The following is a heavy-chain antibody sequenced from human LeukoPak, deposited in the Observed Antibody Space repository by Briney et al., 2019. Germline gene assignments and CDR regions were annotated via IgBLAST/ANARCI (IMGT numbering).Heavy chain of an antibody. CDR1: GFTFGDYA. CDR2: INHTGGT. J-gene: IGHJ4*02. CDR3: ARGGVLLWFGELLSPETFDY. D-gene: IGHD3-10*01. V-gene: IGHV4-34*01. Sequence: GSLRLSCTASGFTFGDYAMTWVRQSPGKGLEWIVEINHTGGTNYNPSLKSRVTTSVDTSNNQFSLKLSSVTAADTAVYYCARGGVLLWFGELLSPETFDYWGQGTLVTVSS.